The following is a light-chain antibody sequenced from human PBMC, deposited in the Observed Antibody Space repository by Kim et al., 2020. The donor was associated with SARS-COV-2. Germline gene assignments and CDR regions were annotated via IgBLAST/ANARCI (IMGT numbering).Light chain of an antibody. CDR1: SLRSYY. V-gene: IGLV3-19*01. Sequence: SSELTQDPAVSVALGQTVRITCQGDSLRSYYATWYQQKPGQAPIVVIYGKNNRPSGIPDRFSVSSSGNTASLTITGTQAGDEAAYYCNFRYSHDNVLFGG. CDR2: GKN. J-gene: IGLJ2*01. CDR3: NFRYSHDNVL.